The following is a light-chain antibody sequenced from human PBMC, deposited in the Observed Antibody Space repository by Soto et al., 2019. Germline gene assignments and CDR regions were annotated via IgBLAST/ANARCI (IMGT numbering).Light chain of an antibody. CDR3: QQYDRIPGFT. CDR2: GSS. Sequence: EIVLTQSPGTLSLSPGERATLSCRASQSVSSNYLAWYQQKAGQAPRLLIYGSSSRATGIPDRFSGSGSGTDFTLAISRLEPEDFAVYFCQQYDRIPGFTFGGGTKVEI. J-gene: IGKJ4*01. V-gene: IGKV3-20*01. CDR1: QSVSSNY.